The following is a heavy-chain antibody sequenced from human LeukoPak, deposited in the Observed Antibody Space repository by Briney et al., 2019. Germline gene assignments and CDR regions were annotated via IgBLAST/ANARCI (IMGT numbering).Heavy chain of an antibody. D-gene: IGHD2-2*01. J-gene: IGHJ4*02. CDR1: GYTFTSYG. CDR3: ATSEGVFVVVPAALDY. CDR2: IIPIFGTA. V-gene: IGHV1-69*13. Sequence: SVEVSCKASGYTFTSYGITWVRQAPGQGLEWMGGIIPIFGTANYAQKFQGRVTITADESTSTAYMELSSLRSEDTAVYYCATSEGVFVVVPAALDYWGQGTLVTVSS.